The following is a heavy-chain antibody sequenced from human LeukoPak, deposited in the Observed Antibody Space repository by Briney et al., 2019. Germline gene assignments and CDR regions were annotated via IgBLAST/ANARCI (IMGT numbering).Heavy chain of an antibody. J-gene: IGHJ4*02. D-gene: IGHD1-26*01. CDR1: GFTFRSHG. CDR2: IWYDGSNK. Sequence: GSPRLSCAASGFTFRSHGMHWVRQAPGKGLEWVAFIWYDGSNKYYTDSVKGRFTISRDNSKNTLYLQMNSLRAEDTAVYYCAGDRATSYFDYWGQRALVTISS. CDR3: AGDRATSYFDY. V-gene: IGHV3-33*01.